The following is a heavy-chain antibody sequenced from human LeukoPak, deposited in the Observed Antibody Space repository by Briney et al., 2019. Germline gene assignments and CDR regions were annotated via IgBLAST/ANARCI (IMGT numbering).Heavy chain of an antibody. V-gene: IGHV4-30-2*01. CDR1: GGSISSGGYA. CDR2: IYHSGST. D-gene: IGHD6-19*01. CDR3: ARGVRQWLVLKTYWFDP. Sequence: PSETLSLTCAVSGGSISSGGYAWSWIRQPPGKGLEWIGYIYHSGSTYYNPSLKSRVTISVDRSKNQFSLKLSSVTAADTAVYYCARGVRQWLVLKTYWFDPWGQGTLVTVSS. J-gene: IGHJ5*02.